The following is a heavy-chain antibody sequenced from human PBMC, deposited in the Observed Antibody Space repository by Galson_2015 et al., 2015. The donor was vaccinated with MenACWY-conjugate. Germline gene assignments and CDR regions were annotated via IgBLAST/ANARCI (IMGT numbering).Heavy chain of an antibody. V-gene: IGHV3-49*04. J-gene: IGHJ6*03. Sequence: SLRLSCAASGFTFGDYGMNWVRQAPGKGLEWVGFIRSKAYGETTDYAASVRVRFTISRDDSNIITYLQMNSLKTADTAIYYCTRVCPSPRCTPSTYCYYMDVWGIGTTVTVSS. CDR3: TRVCPSPRCTPSTYCYYMDV. CDR2: IRSKAYGETT. D-gene: IGHD4/OR15-4a*01. CDR1: GFTFGDYG.